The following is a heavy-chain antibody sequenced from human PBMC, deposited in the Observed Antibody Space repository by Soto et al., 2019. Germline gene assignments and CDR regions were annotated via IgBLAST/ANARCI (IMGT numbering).Heavy chain of an antibody. CDR1: GFTFSSYG. J-gene: IGHJ6*03. CDR2: IWYDGSNK. D-gene: IGHD2-2*01. V-gene: IGHV3-33*06. Sequence: GGSLRLSCAASGFTFSSYGMHWVRQAPGKGLEWVAVIWYDGSNKYYADSVKGRFTISRDNSKNTLYLQMNSLRAEDTAVYYCAKAARVPAALSYYYYMDVWGKGTTVTVSS. CDR3: AKAARVPAALSYYYYMDV.